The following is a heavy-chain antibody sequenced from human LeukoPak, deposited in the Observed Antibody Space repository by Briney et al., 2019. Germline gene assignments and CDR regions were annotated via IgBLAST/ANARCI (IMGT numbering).Heavy chain of an antibody. D-gene: IGHD3-22*01. V-gene: IGHV3-20*04. CDR3: ARDPSTYYYDSSGSYYFDY. J-gene: IGHJ4*02. Sequence: GRSLRLSCAASGFTFDDYGMSWVRQAPGKGLEWVSGINWNGGSTGYADSVKGRFTISRDNAKNSLYLQMNSLRAEDTALYYCARDPSTYYYDSSGSYYFDYWGQGTLVTVSS. CDR1: GFTFDDYG. CDR2: INWNGGST.